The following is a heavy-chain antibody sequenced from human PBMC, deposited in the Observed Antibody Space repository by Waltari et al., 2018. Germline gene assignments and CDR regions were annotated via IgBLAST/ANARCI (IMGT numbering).Heavy chain of an antibody. CDR1: GYTLTELS. Sequence: QVQLVQSGAEVKKPGASVKVSCKVSGYTLTELSMHCVRPAPGKGLEWMGGFDPEDGETIYAQKFQGRVTMTEDTSTDTAYMELSSLRSEDTAVYYCATAKKGYYDSIGFFDYWGQGTLVTVSS. V-gene: IGHV1-24*01. CDR2: FDPEDGET. J-gene: IGHJ4*02. D-gene: IGHD3-22*01. CDR3: ATAKKGYYDSIGFFDY.